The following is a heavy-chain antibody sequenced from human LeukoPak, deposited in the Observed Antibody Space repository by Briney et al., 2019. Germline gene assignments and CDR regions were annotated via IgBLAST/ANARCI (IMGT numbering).Heavy chain of an antibody. J-gene: IGHJ6*04. D-gene: IGHD6-19*01. CDR2: INAGNGNT. CDR3: AREAAVADIYYGMDV. V-gene: IGHV1-3*01. Sequence: ASVKVSCKASGYTFTSYAMHWVRQAPGRRLEWMGWINAGNGNTKYSQKFQGRVTITRDTSASTAYMELSSLRSEDTAAYYCAREAAVADIYYGMDVWGKGTTVTVSS. CDR1: GYTFTSYA.